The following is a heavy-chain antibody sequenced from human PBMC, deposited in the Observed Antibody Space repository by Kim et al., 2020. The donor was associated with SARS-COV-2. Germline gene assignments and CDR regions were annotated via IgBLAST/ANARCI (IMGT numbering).Heavy chain of an antibody. D-gene: IGHD2-21*01. Sequence: GGSLRLSCAASGFTFDDYAMHWVRQAPGKGLEWVSGISWNSGSIDYADSVKGRFTISRDNAKNSLYLQMNSLRAEDTALYYCAKGGSLGEDYYALDVWGQGTTVTVSS. CDR2: ISWNSGSI. CDR1: GFTFDDYA. CDR3: AKGGSLGEDYYALDV. V-gene: IGHV3-9*01. J-gene: IGHJ6*02.